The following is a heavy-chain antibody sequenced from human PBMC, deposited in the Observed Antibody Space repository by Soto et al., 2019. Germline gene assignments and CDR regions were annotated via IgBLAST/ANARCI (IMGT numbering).Heavy chain of an antibody. CDR2: ISGSGGST. CDR3: AKDRWDSGSPNWFDP. CDR1: GFTFSSYA. Sequence: GGSLRLSCAASGFTFSSYAMSWVRQAPGKGLEWVSAISGSGGSTYYAGSVKGRFTISRDNSKNTLYLQMNSLRAEDTAVYYCAKDRWDSGSPNWFDPWGQGTLVTVSS. J-gene: IGHJ5*02. D-gene: IGHD1-26*01. V-gene: IGHV3-23*01.